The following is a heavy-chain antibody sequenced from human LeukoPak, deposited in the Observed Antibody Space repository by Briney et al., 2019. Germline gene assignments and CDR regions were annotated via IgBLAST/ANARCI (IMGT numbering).Heavy chain of an antibody. V-gene: IGHV4-34*01. CDR1: GGSFSGYY. D-gene: IGHD1-14*01. Sequence: PSETLSLTCAVYGGSFSGYYWSWIRQPPGQGLEWIGEINHSGSTNYNPSLKSRVTISVDTSKNQFSLKLSSVTAADTAVYYCARGARTHDYWGQGTLVTVSS. CDR2: INHSGST. J-gene: IGHJ4*02. CDR3: ARGARTHDY.